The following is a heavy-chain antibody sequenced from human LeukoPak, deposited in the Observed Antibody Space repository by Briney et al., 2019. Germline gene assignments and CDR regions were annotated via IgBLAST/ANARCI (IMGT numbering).Heavy chain of an antibody. J-gene: IGHJ4*02. CDR2: IYPGDSDT. D-gene: IGHD3-10*01. Sequence: GESLQISCQGSGYSFTSYWIGWVRQVPGKGLEWMGIIYPGDSDTRYSPSFQGQVTISADKSISTAYLQWSSLKASDTAMYYCARPSYYYGSGSYNYWGQGTLVTVSS. CDR3: ARPSYYYGSGSYNY. CDR1: GYSFTSYW. V-gene: IGHV5-51*01.